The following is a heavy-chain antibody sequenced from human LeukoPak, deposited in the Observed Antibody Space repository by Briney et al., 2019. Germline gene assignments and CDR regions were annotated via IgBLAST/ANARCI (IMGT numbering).Heavy chain of an antibody. CDR2: MNPNSGNT. Sequence: ASVKVSCKASGYTFTSYDINWVRQATGQGLEWMGWMNPNSGNTGYAQKFQGRVTMTRNTSISTAYMELSSLRSEDTAVYYCARGRKDRQQLVLGYYYYYYMDVWGKGTTVTISS. CDR3: ARGRKDRQQLVLGYYYYYYMDV. J-gene: IGHJ6*03. V-gene: IGHV1-8*01. D-gene: IGHD6-13*01. CDR1: GYTFTSYD.